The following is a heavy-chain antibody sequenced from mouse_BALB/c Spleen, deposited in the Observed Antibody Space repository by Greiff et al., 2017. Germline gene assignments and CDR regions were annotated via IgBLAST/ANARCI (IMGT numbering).Heavy chain of an antibody. CDR2: ISYSGST. J-gene: IGHJ1*01. V-gene: IGHV3-2*02. Sequence: EVQLVESGPGLVKPSQSLSLTCTVTGYSITSDYAWNWIRQFPGNKLEWMGYISYSGSTSYNPSLKSRISITRDTSKNQFFLQLNSVTTEDTATYYCARPLWYRYFDVWGAGTTVTVSS. CDR3: ARPLWYRYFDV. D-gene: IGHD1-1*02. CDR1: GYSITSDYA.